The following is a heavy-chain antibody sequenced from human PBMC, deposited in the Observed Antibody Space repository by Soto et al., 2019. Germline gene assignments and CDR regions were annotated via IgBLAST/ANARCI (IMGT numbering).Heavy chain of an antibody. J-gene: IGHJ6*02. Sequence: PGGSLRLSCAASGFTFSSYAMHWVRQAPGKGLEWVSVIYSGGSTYYADSVKGRFTISRDNSKNTLYLQMNSLRAEDTAVYYCARDLGGYYYYGMDVWGQGTTVTVS. CDR2: IYSGGST. CDR3: ARDLGGYYYYGMDV. CDR1: GFTFSSYA. V-gene: IGHV3-53*01. D-gene: IGHD2-15*01.